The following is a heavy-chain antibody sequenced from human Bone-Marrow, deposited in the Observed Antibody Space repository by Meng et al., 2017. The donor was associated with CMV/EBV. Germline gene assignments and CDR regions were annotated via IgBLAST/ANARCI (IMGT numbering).Heavy chain of an antibody. CDR1: GGTFSSYA. V-gene: IGHV1-69*05. CDR3: ARAARKRGYCGGDCYGSQIYYYYGMDV. D-gene: IGHD2-21*01. Sequence: SVKVSCKASGGTFSSYAISWVRQAPGQGLEWMGGIIPIFGTANYAQKFQGRVTITTDESTSTAYMELSSLRSEDTALYYCARAARKRGYCGGDCYGSQIYYYYGMDVWGQGTTVTVSS. CDR2: IIPIFGTA. J-gene: IGHJ6*02.